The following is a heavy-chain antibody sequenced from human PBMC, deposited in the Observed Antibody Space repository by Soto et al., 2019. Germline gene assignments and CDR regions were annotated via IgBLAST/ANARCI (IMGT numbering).Heavy chain of an antibody. V-gene: IGHV1-18*01. J-gene: IGHJ4*02. D-gene: IGHD3-22*01. CDR2: ISVYNGNT. Sequence: QVHLVQSGAAVKKPGASVKVSCKTSGYTFTNYGITWVRQAPGQGLEWMGWISVYNGNTNYAQNLQGRATMTTDTSRTTAYMETRRLRSDGTAVYYCAGDREDSGGCYAYWGQGTLVNVSS. CDR3: AGDREDSGGCYAY. CDR1: GYTFTNYG.